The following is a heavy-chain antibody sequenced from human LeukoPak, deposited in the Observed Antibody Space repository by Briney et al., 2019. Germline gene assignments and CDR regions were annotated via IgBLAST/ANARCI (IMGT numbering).Heavy chain of an antibody. CDR1: GYTFTGYY. D-gene: IGHD1-26*01. J-gene: IGHJ4*02. V-gene: IGHV1-18*04. CDR3: ARDHEGIVGARSMDY. CDR2: VSAYNGNT. Sequence: ASVKVSCKASGYTFTGYYIHWVRQAPGQGLEWMGWVSAYNGNTNYAQKLQGRVTMTTDTSTSTAYMELRSLRSDDTAVYYCARDHEGIVGARSMDYWGQGTLVTVSS.